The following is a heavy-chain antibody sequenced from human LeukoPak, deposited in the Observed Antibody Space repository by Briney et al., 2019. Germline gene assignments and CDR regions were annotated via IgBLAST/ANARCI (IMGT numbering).Heavy chain of an antibody. CDR3: AKDTGLVAATRYYFDY. CDR1: GFTFSSYG. D-gene: IGHD1-26*01. V-gene: IGHV3-33*06. J-gene: IGHJ4*02. Sequence: PGGSLILSCAASGFTFSSYGMHWVRQAPGKGLEWVAVIWYDGNNKYYADSVKGRFTISRDNSQNTLYLQMNSLRVEDTAVYYCAKDTGLVAATRYYFDYWGQGTLVTVSS. CDR2: IWYDGNNK.